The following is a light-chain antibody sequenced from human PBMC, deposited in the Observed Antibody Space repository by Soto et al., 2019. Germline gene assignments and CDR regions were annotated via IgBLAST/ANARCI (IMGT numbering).Light chain of an antibody. CDR1: QNLSRN. J-gene: IGKJ2*01. CDR3: QQYDNWPHT. V-gene: IGKV3-15*01. Sequence: EMVMTQSPATLSVSPGERATLSCRASQNLSRNLAWYQQQPGQAPRLLIYGASTRATGIPARFSGSGSGTYFTLTISSLQSEDFAVYYWQQYDNWPHTFGQGTKLEIK. CDR2: GAS.